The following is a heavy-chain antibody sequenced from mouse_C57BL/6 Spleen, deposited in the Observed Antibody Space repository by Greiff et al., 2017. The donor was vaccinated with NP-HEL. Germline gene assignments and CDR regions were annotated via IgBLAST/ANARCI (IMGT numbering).Heavy chain of an antibody. Sequence: QVQLKQPGAELVMPGASVKLSCKASGYTFTSYWMHWVKQRPGQGLEWIGEIDPSDSYTNYNQKFKGKSTLTVDKSSSTAYMQLSSLTSEDSAVYYCASPPSYYYGSSWYFDVWGTGTTVTVSS. CDR1: GYTFTSYW. CDR3: ASPPSYYYGSSWYFDV. CDR2: IDPSDSYT. J-gene: IGHJ1*03. V-gene: IGHV1-69*01. D-gene: IGHD1-1*01.